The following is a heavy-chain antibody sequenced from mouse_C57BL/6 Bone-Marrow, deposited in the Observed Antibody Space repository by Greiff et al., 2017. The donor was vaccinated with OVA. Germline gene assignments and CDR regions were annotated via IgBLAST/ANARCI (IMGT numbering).Heavy chain of an antibody. J-gene: IGHJ2*01. CDR2: IHPNSGST. D-gene: IGHD4-1*02. CDR3: ARLGFNWDGPDY. Sequence: HVQLQQPGAELVKPGASVKLSCKASGYTFTSYWMHWVKQRPGQGLEWIGMIHPNSGSTNYNEKFKSKATLTVDKSSSTAYMQLSSLTSEDSAVYYCARLGFNWDGPDYWGQGTTLTVSS. V-gene: IGHV1-64*01. CDR1: GYTFTSYW.